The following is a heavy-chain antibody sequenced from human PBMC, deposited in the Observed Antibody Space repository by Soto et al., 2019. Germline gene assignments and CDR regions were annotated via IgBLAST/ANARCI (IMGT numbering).Heavy chain of an antibody. Sequence: SETLSLTCTVSGGSISSYYWSWIRQPAGKGLEWIGRIYTSGSTNYNPSLKSQVTMSVDTSKNQFSLKLSSVTAADTAVYYCARDGSAYYDILTDDYYYYGMDVWGQGTTVTVSS. D-gene: IGHD3-9*01. CDR3: ARDGSAYYDILTDDYYYYGMDV. J-gene: IGHJ6*02. CDR2: IYTSGST. CDR1: GGSISSYY. V-gene: IGHV4-4*07.